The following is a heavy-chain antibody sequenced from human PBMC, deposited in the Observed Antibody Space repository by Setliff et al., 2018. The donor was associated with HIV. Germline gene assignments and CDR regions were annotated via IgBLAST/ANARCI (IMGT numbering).Heavy chain of an antibody. J-gene: IGHJ4*02. V-gene: IGHV7-4-1*02. Sequence: EASVKVSCKASGYTFTKFAVHWVRQAPGQRLEWMGWLNTNTGDPTYARGFTGRFVLSLDTSVSTAYLQISSLQAEDSAVYYCATACMKAPSRDSSGWYYFAYWGQGTLVTVSS. CDR2: LNTNTGDP. CDR3: ATACMKAPSRDSSGWYYFAY. CDR1: GYTFTKFA. D-gene: IGHD6-19*01.